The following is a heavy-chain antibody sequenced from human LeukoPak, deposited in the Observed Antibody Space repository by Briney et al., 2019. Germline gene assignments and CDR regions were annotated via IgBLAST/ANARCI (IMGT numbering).Heavy chain of an antibody. V-gene: IGHV3-48*03. Sequence: GGSLRLSCAASGFTFISYEMNWVRPAPGKGVEWVSYISSSGSTIYYADSVKGRFTISRDNAKNSLYLQMNSLRAEDTAVYYCAGRYSYYYGSGSAPDYWGQGTLVTVSS. D-gene: IGHD3-10*01. J-gene: IGHJ4*02. CDR1: GFTFISYE. CDR2: ISSSGSTI. CDR3: AGRYSYYYGSGSAPDY.